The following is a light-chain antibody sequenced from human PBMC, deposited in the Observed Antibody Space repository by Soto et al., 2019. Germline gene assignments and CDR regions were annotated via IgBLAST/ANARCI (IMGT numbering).Light chain of an antibody. CDR1: SSDVGGYNY. J-gene: IGLJ2*01. Sequence: QSALTQPASVSGSPGQSITISCTGTSSDVGGYNYVSWYQQHPGKAPKLMIYEVSNRPSGVSNRFSGSKSGNTASLTISGLQAEDEADYYCRSYASSRTLVFGGGTQLTVL. CDR3: RSYASSRTLV. V-gene: IGLV2-14*01. CDR2: EVS.